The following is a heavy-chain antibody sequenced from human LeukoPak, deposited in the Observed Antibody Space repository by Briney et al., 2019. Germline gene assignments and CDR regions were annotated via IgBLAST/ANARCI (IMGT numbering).Heavy chain of an antibody. CDR2: IYYSGST. J-gene: IGHJ3*02. CDR3: ARDVGSSPEESLDAFDI. CDR1: GGSISSGGYY. V-gene: IGHV4-31*03. Sequence: PSETLSLTYTVSGGSISSGGYYWSWIRQHPGKGLEWIGYIYYSGSTYYNPSLKSRVTISVDTSKNQFSLKLSSVTAADTAVYYCARDVGSSPEESLDAFDIWGQGTMVTVSS. D-gene: IGHD6-6*01.